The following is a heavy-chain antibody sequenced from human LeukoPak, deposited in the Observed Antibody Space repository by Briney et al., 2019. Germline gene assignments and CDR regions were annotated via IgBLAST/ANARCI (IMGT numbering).Heavy chain of an antibody. CDR2: VYYSGST. V-gene: IGHV4-59*01. CDR1: GGSISSYY. J-gene: IGHJ4*02. CDR3: ARERRDGYKVYFDY. Sequence: SETLSLTCTVSGGSISSYYWSWIRRPPGKGLEWIGYVYYSGSTNYNPSLKSRVTISVDTSKNQFSLRLSSVTAADTAVYYCARERRDGYKVYFDYWGQGTLVTVSS. D-gene: IGHD5-24*01.